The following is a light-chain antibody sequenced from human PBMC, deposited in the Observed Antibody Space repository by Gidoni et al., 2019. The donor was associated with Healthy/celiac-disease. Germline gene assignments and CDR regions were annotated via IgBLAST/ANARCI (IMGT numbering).Light chain of an antibody. V-gene: IGLV3-1*01. Sequence: SYELTQPPSVSESQGQTARITCAGDTLGDKYACWYQQKPGQSPVLVIYQDSKRPSGIPARFSRSNSGNTATLTISGTQAMDEADYYCQAWDSSTVVFGGGTKLTVL. CDR1: TLGDKY. CDR2: QDS. J-gene: IGLJ2*01. CDR3: QAWDSSTVV.